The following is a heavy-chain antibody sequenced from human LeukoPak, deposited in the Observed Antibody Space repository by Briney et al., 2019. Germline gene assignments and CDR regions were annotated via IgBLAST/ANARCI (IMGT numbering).Heavy chain of an antibody. CDR1: GGSISSGSYY. D-gene: IGHD5-12*01. CDR3: ARATSSYFYYMDV. Sequence: SETLSLTRTVSGGSISSGSYYWSWFRQPAEKGLEWIGRIYTSGSTYYNPSLKSRVTISADTSKNQFSLNVSSVTAADTAVYYCARATSSYFYYMDVWGKGTTVTISS. J-gene: IGHJ6*03. CDR2: IYTSGST. V-gene: IGHV4-61*02.